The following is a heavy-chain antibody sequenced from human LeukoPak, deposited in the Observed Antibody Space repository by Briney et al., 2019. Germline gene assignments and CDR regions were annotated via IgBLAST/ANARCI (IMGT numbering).Heavy chain of an antibody. CDR3: ARESGIAAAGTPSSALLPVAFDY. D-gene: IGHD6-13*01. Sequence: PSQTLSLTCSVSGGSISSGSYYWSWIRQPAGKGLEWIGRIYTSGSTNYNPSLKSRVTISVDTSKNQFSLKLSSVTAADTAVYYCARESGIAAAGTPSSALLPVAFDYWGQGTLVTVSS. J-gene: IGHJ4*02. CDR2: IYTSGST. V-gene: IGHV4-61*02. CDR1: GGSISSGSYY.